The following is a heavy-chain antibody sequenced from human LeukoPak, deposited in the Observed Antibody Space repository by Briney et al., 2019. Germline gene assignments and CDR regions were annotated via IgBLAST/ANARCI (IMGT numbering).Heavy chain of an antibody. Sequence: ASVKVSCKASGYTFTSYDINWVRQATGQGLEWMGWMNPNSGNTGYAQKFQSRVTMIRNTSISTAYMELSSLRSEDTAVYYCARLGRTPRPDYYYYMDVWGKGTTVTVSS. CDR1: GYTFTSYD. V-gene: IGHV1-8*01. CDR2: MNPNSGNT. CDR3: ARLGRTPRPDYYYYMDV. J-gene: IGHJ6*03.